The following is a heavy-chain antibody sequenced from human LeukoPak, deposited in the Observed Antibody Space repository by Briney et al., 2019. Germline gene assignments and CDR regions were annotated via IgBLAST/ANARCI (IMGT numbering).Heavy chain of an antibody. CDR1: GFTFSSYG. J-gene: IGHJ6*02. CDR2: IWYDGSNK. V-gene: IGHV3-33*01. CDR3: AREGGSSGYYSTVLYYGMDV. Sequence: GRSLRLSCAASGFTFSSYGMHWVRQAPGKGLEWVAVIWYDGSNKYYADSVKGRFTISRDNSKNTLYLQMNSLRAEDTAVYYCAREGGSSGYYSTVLYYGMDVWGQGTTVTVSS. D-gene: IGHD3-22*01.